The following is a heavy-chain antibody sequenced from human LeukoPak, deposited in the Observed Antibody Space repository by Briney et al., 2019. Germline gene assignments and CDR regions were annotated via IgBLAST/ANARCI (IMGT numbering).Heavy chain of an antibody. CDR2: IYYTGST. Sequence: SETLSLTCTVSGGSITSYYWSWIRQPPGKGLEWIGYIYYTGSTNSNPSLKSRVTISVDTSKNQFSLKLTSVSAADTAVYYCARGYCSGGSCYSFDYWGQGALVTVSS. CDR3: ARGYCSGGSCYSFDY. J-gene: IGHJ4*02. D-gene: IGHD2-15*01. V-gene: IGHV4-59*01. CDR1: GGSITSYY.